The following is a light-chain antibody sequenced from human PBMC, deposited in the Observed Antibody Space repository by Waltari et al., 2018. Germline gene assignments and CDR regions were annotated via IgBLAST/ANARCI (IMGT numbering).Light chain of an antibody. J-gene: IGLJ2*01. CDR3: CSYAGP. V-gene: IGLV2-11*01. Sequence: QSALTQPRSVSGSPGQSVALSCIGPSSDVGGYNYVSWYQPHPGKAPKLMIYDVTKRPSGVPDRFSGSKSGNTASLTISGLQPDDEADYYCCSYAGPFGGGTKLTVL. CDR2: DVT. CDR1: SSDVGGYNY.